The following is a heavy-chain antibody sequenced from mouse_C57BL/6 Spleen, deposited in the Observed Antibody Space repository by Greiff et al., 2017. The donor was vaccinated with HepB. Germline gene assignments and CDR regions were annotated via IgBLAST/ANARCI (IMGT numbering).Heavy chain of an antibody. CDR2: IYPGDGDT. Sequence: VQPQQSGAELVKPGASVKISCKASGYAFSSYWMNWVKQRPGKGLEWIGQIYPGDGDTNYNGKFKGKATLTADKSSSTAYMQLSSLTSEDSAVYFCARSGDGYLYFDYWGQGTTLTVSS. J-gene: IGHJ2*01. CDR3: ARSGDGYLYFDY. V-gene: IGHV1-80*01. D-gene: IGHD2-3*01. CDR1: GYAFSSYW.